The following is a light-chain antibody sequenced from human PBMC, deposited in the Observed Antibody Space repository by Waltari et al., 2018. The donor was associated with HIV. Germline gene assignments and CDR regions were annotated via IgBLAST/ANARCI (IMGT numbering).Light chain of an antibody. V-gene: IGLV1-51*01. CDR2: DNN. Sequence: QSVLTQPPSVSAAPGQKVTISCSGSSSNTGNNYVSWYQQLPGTAPKLLIYDNNQRPSGIPDRYSGSKPGTSATLGITGLQTGDEADYYCGTWDSSLSARVFGGGTKVTVL. J-gene: IGLJ3*02. CDR1: SSNTGNNY. CDR3: GTWDSSLSARV.